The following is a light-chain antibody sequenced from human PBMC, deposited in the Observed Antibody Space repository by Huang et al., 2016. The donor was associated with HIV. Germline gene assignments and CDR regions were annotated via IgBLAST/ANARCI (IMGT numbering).Light chain of an antibody. CDR1: QSVTSNF. Sequence: EIVLTQSPGTLSLSPGERATLSCRATQSVTSNFLAWYPHSPGQAPRLLIYGSSSRAAGIPDRFSGSGSGTGFTLTISRLEPEDFAVYYCQHYGSAPQITFGQGTRLEIK. J-gene: IGKJ5*01. CDR2: GSS. CDR3: QHYGSAPQIT. V-gene: IGKV3-20*01.